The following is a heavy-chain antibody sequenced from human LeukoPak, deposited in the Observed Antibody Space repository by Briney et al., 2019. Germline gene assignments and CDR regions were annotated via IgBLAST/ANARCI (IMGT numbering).Heavy chain of an antibody. Sequence: PGGSLRLSCAASGFTFSSYSMNWVRQAPGKGLGWVSSISSSSSYIYYADSVKGRFTISRDNAKNSLYLQMNSLRAEDTAVYYCARLAVAGTDFDYWGQGTLVTVSS. V-gene: IGHV3-21*01. D-gene: IGHD6-19*01. CDR2: ISSSSSYI. J-gene: IGHJ4*02. CDR3: ARLAVAGTDFDY. CDR1: GFTFSSYS.